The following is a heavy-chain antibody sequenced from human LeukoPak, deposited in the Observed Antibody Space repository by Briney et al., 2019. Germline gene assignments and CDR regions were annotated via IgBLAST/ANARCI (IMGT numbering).Heavy chain of an antibody. V-gene: IGHV3-11*01. D-gene: IGHD4-17*01. CDR1: GFTFTDYY. CDR2: ISVSGTAM. Sequence: PGESLRLSCATSGFTFTDYYISWIRQAPGKGLEWVSYISVSGTAMYYADSVKGRFTLSRDNAKNSLYLQMNSLRAEDTAVYYCARVGRLQYGDYVAFDYWGQGALVTVSS. CDR3: ARVGRLQYGDYVAFDY. J-gene: IGHJ4*02.